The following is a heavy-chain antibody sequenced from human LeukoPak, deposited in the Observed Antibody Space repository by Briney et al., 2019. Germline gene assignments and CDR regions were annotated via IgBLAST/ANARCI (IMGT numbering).Heavy chain of an antibody. D-gene: IGHD2-2*01. CDR1: GFTFSSYA. J-gene: IGHJ6*04. CDR3: AKGDCSSTSCSGFYGMDV. CDR2: TSGGST. Sequence: GGSLRLSCAASGFTFSSYAMSWVRQAPGKGLEWVSTTSGGSTYYADSVKGRFTISRDNSKSTLYLQMNSLRAEDTAVYYCAKGDCSSTSCSGFYGMDVWAEGPRSPSPQ. V-gene: IGHV3-23*01.